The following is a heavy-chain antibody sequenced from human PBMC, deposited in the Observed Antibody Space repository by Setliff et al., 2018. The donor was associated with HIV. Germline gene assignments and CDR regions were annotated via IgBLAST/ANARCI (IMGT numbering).Heavy chain of an antibody. Sequence: ASVKVSCKASGYTFTSYYIHWVRQAPGQGLEWMGIINPSGGSTSYAQKFQGRVTLTRDRSTNTVYMDLNSLRSEDTAVYYCAKEGGSHCTKGVCFPTNWLDSWGQGTLVTVSS. D-gene: IGHD2-8*01. CDR3: AKEGGSHCTKGVCFPTNWLDS. J-gene: IGHJ5*01. V-gene: IGHV1-46*01. CDR2: INPSGGST. CDR1: GYTFTSYY.